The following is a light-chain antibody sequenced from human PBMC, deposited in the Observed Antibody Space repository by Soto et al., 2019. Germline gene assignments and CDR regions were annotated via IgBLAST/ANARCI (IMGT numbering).Light chain of an antibody. J-gene: IGKJ1*01. CDR3: QQYNSNVWT. CDR2: KAS. V-gene: IGKV1-5*03. Sequence: DIQMTQSPSTLSGSVGDRVTITCRASQTISSWLAWYQQKPGKAPKLLIYKASTLESGVPSRFSGSGSGTEFTLTISSLQPDDFATYYCQQYNSNVWTFGQGTKVDIK. CDR1: QTISSW.